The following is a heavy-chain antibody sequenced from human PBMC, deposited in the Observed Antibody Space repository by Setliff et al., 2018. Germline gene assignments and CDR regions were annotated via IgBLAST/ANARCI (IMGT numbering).Heavy chain of an antibody. CDR1: GDTFSTYA. CDR3: ARDTRDKYDTSGYYLSFDS. CDR2: INNYNFNT. D-gene: IGHD3-22*01. V-gene: IGHV1-69*13. Sequence: SVKVSCKASGDTFSTYALSWVRQVPGQGLEWMGWINNYNFNTQYAQKFQGRVTISADESARTAYMELSSLRFEDTAVYYCARDTRDKYDTSGYYLSFDSWGQGALVTVSS. J-gene: IGHJ4*02.